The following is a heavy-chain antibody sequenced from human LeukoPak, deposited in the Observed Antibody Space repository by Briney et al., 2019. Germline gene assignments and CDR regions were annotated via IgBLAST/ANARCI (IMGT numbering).Heavy chain of an antibody. Sequence: GGSLRLSCAASGFTFSSYSMNWVRQAPGKGLECVSSISSSSSYIYYADSVKGRFTISRDKAKNSLYLQMNSLRAEDTAVYYCARERIQLWLIEHAFDIWGQGTTVTVSS. D-gene: IGHD5-18*01. CDR3: ARERIQLWLIEHAFDI. CDR2: ISSSSSYI. CDR1: GFTFSSYS. V-gene: IGHV3-21*01. J-gene: IGHJ3*02.